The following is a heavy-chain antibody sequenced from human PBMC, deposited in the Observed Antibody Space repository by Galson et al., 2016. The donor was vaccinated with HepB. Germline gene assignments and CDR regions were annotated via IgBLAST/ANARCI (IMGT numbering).Heavy chain of an antibody. J-gene: IGHJ6*02. CDR2: ISGSGGST. CDR1: GFTFSSYG. V-gene: IGHV3-23*01. D-gene: IGHD3-9*01. Sequence: SLRLSCAASGFTFSSYGLHWVRQAPDKGLEWVSAISGSGGSTYYADSMKGRFTISRDNSKNTLYLQMNSLRAEDTAVYYCARYYDILTGYSNYGMDVWGQGTTVTVSS. CDR3: ARYYDILTGYSNYGMDV.